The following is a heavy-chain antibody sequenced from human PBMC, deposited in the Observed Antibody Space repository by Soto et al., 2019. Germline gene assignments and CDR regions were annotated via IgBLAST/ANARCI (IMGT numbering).Heavy chain of an antibody. J-gene: IGHJ4*02. D-gene: IGHD1-26*01. Sequence: QVQLVESGGGVVQPGRSLRLSCAASGFTFSSYGMHWVRQAPGKGLEWVAVIWYDGSNKYYVDSVKGRFTISRDNSKNTLYLQMNSLRAEDTAVDYCARDRAPLSGSYGPFDYWGQGMLVTVSS. CDR1: GFTFSSYG. CDR2: IWYDGSNK. V-gene: IGHV3-33*01. CDR3: ARDRAPLSGSYGPFDY.